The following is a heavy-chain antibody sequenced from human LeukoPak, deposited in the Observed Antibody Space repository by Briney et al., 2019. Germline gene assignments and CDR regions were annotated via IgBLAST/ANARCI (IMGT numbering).Heavy chain of an antibody. CDR3: AREYSGFDY. V-gene: IGHV4-61*01. D-gene: IGHD5-12*01. CDR2: VYYSGST. J-gene: IGHJ4*02. Sequence: SETLSLTCTVSGDPISSYSDYTNYKWTWIRQPPGKGLEWIGYVYYSGSTNYNPSLTSRVTISVDTSKNQFSLKLTSVTAADTAVYYCAREYSGFDYWGQGTLVTLSS. CDR1: GDPISSYSDY.